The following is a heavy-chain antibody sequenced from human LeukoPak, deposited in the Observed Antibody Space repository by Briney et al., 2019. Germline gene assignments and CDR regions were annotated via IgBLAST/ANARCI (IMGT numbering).Heavy chain of an antibody. J-gene: IGHJ6*02. CDR2: INHSGST. Sequence: SETLSLTCAVYGGSFSGYYWSWIRQPPGKGLEWIGEINHSGSTNYNPSLKSRVTISVDTSKNQFSLKLSSVTAADTAVYYCARGRGVIAAAGYYYYYYGMDVWGQGTTVTVSS. D-gene: IGHD6-13*01. V-gene: IGHV4-34*01. CDR3: ARGRGVIAAAGYYYYYYGMDV. CDR1: GGSFSGYY.